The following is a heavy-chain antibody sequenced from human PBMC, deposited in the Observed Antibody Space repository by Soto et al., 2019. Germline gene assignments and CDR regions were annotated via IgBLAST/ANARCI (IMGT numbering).Heavy chain of an antibody. CDR2: IGPSSGNT. V-gene: IGHV1-18*01. Sequence: ASVKVSCKASGYTFTSYTISWVRQAPGQGLEWVGWIGPSSGNTDSARNLQGRVTMTTDTSTSTAYMEWRSRRSDDTAVYYCARDTGNFFDYWGQGTRVTVSS. J-gene: IGHJ4*02. CDR1: GYTFTSYT. CDR3: ARDTGNFFDY.